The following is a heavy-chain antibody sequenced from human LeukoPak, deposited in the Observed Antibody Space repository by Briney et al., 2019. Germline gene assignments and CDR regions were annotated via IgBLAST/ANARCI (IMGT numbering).Heavy chain of an antibody. CDR2: IKSKTDGGTT. V-gene: IGHV3-15*01. CDR3: ARSGSAYVVAAIPRYFDY. J-gene: IGHJ4*02. CDR1: GFTFSNAW. Sequence: GGSLRLSCAASGFTFSNAWMSWVRQAPGKGLEWVGRIKSKTDGGTTDYAAPVKGRFTISRDDSKNTLYLQMNSLKTEDTAVYYCARSGSAYVVAAIPRYFDYWGQGTLVTVSS. D-gene: IGHD2-15*01.